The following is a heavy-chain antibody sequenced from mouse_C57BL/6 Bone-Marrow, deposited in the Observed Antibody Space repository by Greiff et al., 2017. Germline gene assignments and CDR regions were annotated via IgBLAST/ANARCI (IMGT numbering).Heavy chain of an antibody. CDR3: ARVKLLRNYYAMDY. V-gene: IGHV1-26*01. CDR1: GYTFTDYY. Sequence: EVQLQQSGPELVKPGASVKISCKASGYTFTDYYMNWVKQSHGKSLEWIGDINPNNGGTSYNQKFKGKATLTVDKSSSTAYMELRSLTSEDSAVYYCARVKLLRNYYAMDYWGQGTSVTVSS. J-gene: IGHJ4*01. CDR2: INPNNGGT. D-gene: IGHD1-1*01.